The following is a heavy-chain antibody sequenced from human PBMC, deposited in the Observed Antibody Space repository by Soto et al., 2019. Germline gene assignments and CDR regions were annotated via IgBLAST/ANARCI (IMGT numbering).Heavy chain of an antibody. CDR1: GFTFDDYA. V-gene: IGHV3-9*01. Sequence: EVQLVESGGGLVQPGRSLRLSCAASGFTFDDYAMHWVRQAPGKGLEWVSGISWNSGSIGYADSVKGRFTISRDNAKHSVHLQMKGLRAEATALYYCANLDDYGDRKEAFDIWGQGTMVTVSS. CDR2: ISWNSGSI. J-gene: IGHJ3*02. D-gene: IGHD4-17*01. CDR3: ANLDDYGDRKEAFDI.